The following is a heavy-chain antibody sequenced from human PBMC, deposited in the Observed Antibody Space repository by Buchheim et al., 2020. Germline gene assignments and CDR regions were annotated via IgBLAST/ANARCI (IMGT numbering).Heavy chain of an antibody. CDR1: GFTFSSFE. Sequence: EVQLVESGGGLVQPGGSLRLSCAVSGFTFSSFEMNWVRQAPGKGLEWVSYISRSGSRTYYADSVKGQFTISRDYAKKSLYLQMNYLRAEDTAVYYCARVIPGSYYYYQGMDVWGQGTT. J-gene: IGHJ6*02. V-gene: IGHV3-48*03. CDR2: ISRSGSRT. D-gene: IGHD2-15*01. CDR3: ARVIPGSYYYYQGMDV.